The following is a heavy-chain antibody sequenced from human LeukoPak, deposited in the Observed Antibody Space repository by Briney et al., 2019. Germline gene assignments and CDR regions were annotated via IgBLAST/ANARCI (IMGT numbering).Heavy chain of an antibody. CDR3: AKDTSGRGSYDFGDY. D-gene: IGHD3-16*01. CDR1: GFTLSSYW. V-gene: IGHV3-30*02. J-gene: IGHJ4*02. Sequence: GGSLRLSCAASGFTLSSYWMSWVRQAPGKGLEWVAFTWSDGTTKHYADSVKGRFTISRDNSRNTLYLQMNSLRTEDTAVYYCAKDTSGRGSYDFGDYWGQGTLVTVSS. CDR2: TWSDGTTK.